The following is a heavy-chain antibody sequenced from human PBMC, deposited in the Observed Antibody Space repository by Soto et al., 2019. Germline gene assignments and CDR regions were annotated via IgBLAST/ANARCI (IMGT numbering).Heavy chain of an antibody. V-gene: IGHV4-34*01. CDR3: ARGRRGTIFGVVIAHKNWFDP. CDR2: INHSGST. CDR1: GGSFSGYY. D-gene: IGHD3-3*01. Sequence: SETLSLTCAVYGGSFSGYYLSWIRQPPGKGLEWIGEINHSGSTNYNPSLKSRVTISVDTSKNQFSLKLSSVTAADTAVYYCARGRRGTIFGVVIAHKNWFDPWGQGTLVTVSS. J-gene: IGHJ5*02.